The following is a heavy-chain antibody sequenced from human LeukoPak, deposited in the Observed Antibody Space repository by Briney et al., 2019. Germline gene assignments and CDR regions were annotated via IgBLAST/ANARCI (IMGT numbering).Heavy chain of an antibody. CDR1: GFILNTYT. D-gene: IGHD3-16*01. CDR3: WRDSPYDTSI. J-gene: IGHJ4*02. CDR2: ITNTPNYI. Sequence: PGGSLRLSCAASGFILNTYTITWVRQAPGKGLEWVSPITNTPNYIYYADSVKGRFTISRDNANNSLYLQMDSLRAEDTAVYYCWRDSPYDTSIWGQGTLVTVSS. V-gene: IGHV3-21*01.